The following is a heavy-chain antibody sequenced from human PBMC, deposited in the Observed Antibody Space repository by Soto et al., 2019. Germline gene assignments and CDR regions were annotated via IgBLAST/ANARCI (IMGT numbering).Heavy chain of an antibody. CDR2: INSGSTSI. CDR1: RFIFSSYS. V-gene: IGHV3-48*01. D-gene: IGHD1-26*01. J-gene: IGHJ4*02. CDR3: ASSASPDAY. Sequence: EVQLVESGGGLVQPGGSLRLSCVASRFIFSSYSMNWVRQAPGKGLEWISYINSGSTSIYYADSVKGRFTISRDNAKNSLYLQMNSLRAEDTAVYYCASSASPDAYWGQGTLVTVSS.